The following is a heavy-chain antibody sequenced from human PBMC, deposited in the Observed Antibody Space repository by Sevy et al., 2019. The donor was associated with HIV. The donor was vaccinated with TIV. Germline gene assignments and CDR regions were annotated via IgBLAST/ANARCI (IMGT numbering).Heavy chain of an antibody. CDR2: IYYSGST. V-gene: IGHV4-39*01. J-gene: IGHJ4*02. Sequence: SETLSLTCTVSGGSISSSSYYWGWIRQPPGKGLEWIGSIYYSGSTYYNPSLKSRVTISVDTSKNQFSLKLSSVTAADTAVYYCARLRGGSYCRYFDYWGQGTLVTVSS. D-gene: IGHD1-26*01. CDR1: GGSISSSSYY. CDR3: ARLRGGSYCRYFDY.